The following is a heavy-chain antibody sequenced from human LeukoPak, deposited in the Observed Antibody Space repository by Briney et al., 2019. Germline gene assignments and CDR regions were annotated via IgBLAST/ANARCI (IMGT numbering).Heavy chain of an antibody. J-gene: IGHJ5*02. CDR3: ARDSGSYRRKWFDP. V-gene: IGHV1-2*02. CDR2: INPNSGGT. Sequence: ASVKVSCKASGYTFTGYYMHWERQAPGRGLEWTGWINPNSGGTNYAQKFQGRVTITRDTSISTAYMELSRLRSDDTAVYYCARDSGSYRRKWFDPWGQGTLVTVSS. D-gene: IGHD1-26*01. CDR1: GYTFTGYY.